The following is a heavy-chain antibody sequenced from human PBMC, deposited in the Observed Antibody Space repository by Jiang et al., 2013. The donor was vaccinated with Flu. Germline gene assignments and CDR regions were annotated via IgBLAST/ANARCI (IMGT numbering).Heavy chain of an antibody. V-gene: IGHV4-38-2*02. D-gene: IGHD2-15*01. CDR1: GYPPSSGFY. CDR2: ISHNGKA. J-gene: IGHJ5*02. CDR3: ARGFMGSASADPSDPHNWFDP. Sequence: GLVKPSETLSLTCTVSGYPPSSGFYWGWIRQSPGKGLEWIGSISHNGKAYYNPSLRSRVSISVDTSKNQFSLRLTSVTAADAAVYHCARGFMGSASADPSDPHNWFDPWGQGAGSPSPQ.